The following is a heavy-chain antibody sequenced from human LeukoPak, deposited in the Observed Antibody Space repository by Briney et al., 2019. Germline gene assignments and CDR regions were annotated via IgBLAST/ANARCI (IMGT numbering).Heavy chain of an antibody. J-gene: IGHJ6*02. CDR3: AKEIASPYTIFGVVQYYYYYGMDV. V-gene: IGHV3-30*18. D-gene: IGHD3-3*01. CDR1: GFTFSSYG. CDR2: ISYDGSNK. Sequence: GGSLRLSCAASGFTFSSYGMHWVRQAPGKGLEWVAVISYDGSNKYYADSVKGRFTISRDNSKNTLYLQMNSLRAEDTAVYYCAKEIASPYTIFGVVQYYYYYGMDVWGQGTTVTVSS.